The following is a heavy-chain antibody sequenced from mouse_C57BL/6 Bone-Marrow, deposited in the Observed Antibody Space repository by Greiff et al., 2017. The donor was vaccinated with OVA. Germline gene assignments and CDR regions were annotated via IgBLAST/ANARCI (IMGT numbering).Heavy chain of an antibody. V-gene: IGHV1-64*01. J-gene: IGHJ4*01. D-gene: IGHD2-3*01. CDR3: ARSRGYSYAMDY. CDR2: IHPNSGRT. Sequence: QVQLKQPGAELVKPGASVKLSCKASGYTFTSYWMHWVKQRPGQGLEWIGMIHPNSGRTNYNEKFKSKATLTVDKSSSTAYMQLSSLTSEDAAVYYCARSRGYSYAMDYWGQGTSVTVSS. CDR1: GYTFTSYW.